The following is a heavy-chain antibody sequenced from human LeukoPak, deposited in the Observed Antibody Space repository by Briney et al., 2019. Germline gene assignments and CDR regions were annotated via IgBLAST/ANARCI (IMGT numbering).Heavy chain of an antibody. Sequence: ASVKVSCKASGYTFTSYGISWVRQAPGQGLEWMGWISAYNGNTNYAQKLQGRDTMTTDTSTSTVYMELNSLRSEDTAVYYCARDWGTLVRGVPYWGQGTLVTVSS. CDR3: ARDWGTLVRGVPY. D-gene: IGHD3-10*01. CDR1: GYTFTSYG. CDR2: ISAYNGNT. J-gene: IGHJ4*02. V-gene: IGHV1-18*01.